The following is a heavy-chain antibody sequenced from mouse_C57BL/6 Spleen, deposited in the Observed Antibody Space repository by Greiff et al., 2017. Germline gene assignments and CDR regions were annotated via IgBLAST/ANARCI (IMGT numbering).Heavy chain of an antibody. V-gene: IGHV5-12*01. J-gene: IGHJ1*03. CDR3: ARDYGSSLWYFDV. Sequence: EVKLVESGGGLVQPGGSLKLSCAASGFTFSDYYMYWVRQTPEKRLEWVAYISNGGGSTYYPATVKGRFTISRDNAKNTLYLQMSRLKSEDTAMYYCARDYGSSLWYFDVWGTGTTVTVSS. D-gene: IGHD1-1*01. CDR1: GFTFSDYY. CDR2: ISNGGGST.